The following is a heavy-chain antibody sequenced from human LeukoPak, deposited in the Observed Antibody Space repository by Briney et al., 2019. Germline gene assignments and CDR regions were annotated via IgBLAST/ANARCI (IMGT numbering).Heavy chain of an antibody. CDR3: ARDIVAAGLFFDY. J-gene: IGHJ4*02. CDR1: GFTFRDYY. D-gene: IGHD6-13*01. CDR2: SRGSGGDI. Sequence: PGGSLRLSCAASGFTFRDYYMGWIPQAPRKGLEGVSYSRGSGGDIHYADSVKGRFTIARENAKSSLYLQMNSLRAEDTAVYYCARDIVAAGLFFDYWGQGTLVTVSS. V-gene: IGHV3-11*04.